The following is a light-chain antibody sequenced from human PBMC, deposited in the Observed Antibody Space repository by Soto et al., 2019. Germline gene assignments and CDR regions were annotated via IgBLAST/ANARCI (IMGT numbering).Light chain of an antibody. CDR2: NTN. CDR1: SGSVSTSYF. Sequence: QAVVTQEPSFSVSPGRTVTLTCGLSSGSVSTSYFPSWYQQTPGQAPRTLIYNTNTRSSGVPDRFSGSILGNKAALTITGGQADDESDYYCVLFMGSGIWVFGGGTQLTVL. CDR3: VLFMGSGIWV. V-gene: IGLV8-61*01. J-gene: IGLJ3*02.